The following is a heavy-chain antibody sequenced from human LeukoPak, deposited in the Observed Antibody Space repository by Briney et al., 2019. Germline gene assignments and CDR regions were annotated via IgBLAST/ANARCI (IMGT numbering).Heavy chain of an antibody. CDR1: GFTFSTYW. Sequence: GGSLRLSCAASGFTFSTYWMTWVRQAPGKGLEWVSYMSSSGSPIYYADSVKGRFTISRDNAKNSVYLQMNSLRAEDTAVYHCAREDADDAFDIWGQGTMVTVSS. CDR3: AREDADDAFDI. CDR2: MSSSGSPI. J-gene: IGHJ3*02. V-gene: IGHV3-48*04.